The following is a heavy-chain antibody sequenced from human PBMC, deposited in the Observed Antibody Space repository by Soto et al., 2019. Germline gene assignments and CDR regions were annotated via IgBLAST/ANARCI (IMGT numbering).Heavy chain of an antibody. V-gene: IGHV1-24*01. CDR3: ATAGFLEWFRTGYGMDV. J-gene: IGHJ6*02. D-gene: IGHD3-3*01. CDR2: FDPEDGET. CDR1: GYTLTELS. Sequence: GASVKVSCKVSGYTLTELSMHWVRQAPGKGLEWMGGFDPEDGETIYAQKFQGRVTMTEDTSTDTAYMELSSLRSEDTAVYYCATAGFLEWFRTGYGMDVWGQGTTVTVSS.